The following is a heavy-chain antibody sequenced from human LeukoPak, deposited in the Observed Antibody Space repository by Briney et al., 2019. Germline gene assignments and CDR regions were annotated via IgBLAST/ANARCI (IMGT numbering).Heavy chain of an antibody. CDR2: MRDDGSTK. J-gene: IGHJ4*02. V-gene: IGHV3-30*02. CDR3: AKGFDSTGFYLDS. Sequence: GGSLRVSCAASGFTFSNYGMHWVRQAPGKGLEWVAYMRDDGSTKYYVDSVKGRFTISRDNSKSTLYLQMNSLRTEDTAVYYCAKGFDSTGFYLDSWGQGTLVTVSS. D-gene: IGHD3-22*01. CDR1: GFTFSNYG.